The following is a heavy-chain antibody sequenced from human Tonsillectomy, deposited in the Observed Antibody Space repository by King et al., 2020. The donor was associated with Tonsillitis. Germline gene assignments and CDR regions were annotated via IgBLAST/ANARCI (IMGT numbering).Heavy chain of an antibody. CDR1: GFTFSSYS. J-gene: IGHJ5*01. CDR2: MSNDGISK. V-gene: IGHV3-30*04. CDR3: ARESYWFDS. D-gene: IGHD3-16*02. Sequence: VQLVESGGGVVQPGRSLRLSCTASGFTFSSYSLHWVRQAPGKGLEWVAVMSNDGISKYYADSVKGRFTISRDNSKNTLDLQMNSLRAEDTALYYCARESYWFDSRGQGTLVTVSS.